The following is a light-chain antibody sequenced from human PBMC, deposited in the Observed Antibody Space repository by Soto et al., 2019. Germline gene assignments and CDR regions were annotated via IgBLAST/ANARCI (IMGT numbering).Light chain of an antibody. J-gene: IGLJ2*01. CDR3: QSYDSSLSGWV. V-gene: IGLV1-40*01. Sequence: QSVLTQPPSGSGAPGQRVTISCTGSSSNIGAGYDVHWYQQLPGTAPKLLIYGNSNRPSGVPDRFSGSKSGTSASLAITGLQAEDEADYYCQSYDSSLSGWVLGGGTKVTVL. CDR2: GNS. CDR1: SSNIGAGYD.